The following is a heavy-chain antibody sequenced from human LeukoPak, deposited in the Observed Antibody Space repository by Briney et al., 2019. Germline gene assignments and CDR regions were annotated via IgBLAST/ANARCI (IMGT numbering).Heavy chain of an antibody. CDR1: GGSISSSSYY. CDR2: IYYSGT. CDR3: VNSRKGDYYMDV. V-gene: IGHV4-39*01. Sequence: SETLSLTCTVSGGSISSSSYYWDWIRQPPGKGMEWIGSIYYSGTYYNPSLKSRVTISVDTSKNQFSLKLGSVTAADTAVYYCVNSRKGDYYMDVWGKGTTVTVSS. J-gene: IGHJ6*03.